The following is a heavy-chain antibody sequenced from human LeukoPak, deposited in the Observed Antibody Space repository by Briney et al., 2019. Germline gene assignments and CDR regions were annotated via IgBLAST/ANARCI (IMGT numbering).Heavy chain of an antibody. Sequence: PGGSLRLSCAASGFTFSTHWMHWVRQVPGRGPVWVSRADGGGSSTSYADSVKGRFSISRDNAKSTLYLQMNGLRAEDTAVYYCVSFYETYWGRGTLVTVSS. D-gene: IGHD2/OR15-2a*01. CDR2: ADGGGSST. CDR3: VSFYETY. CDR1: GFTFSTHW. J-gene: IGHJ4*02. V-gene: IGHV3-74*01.